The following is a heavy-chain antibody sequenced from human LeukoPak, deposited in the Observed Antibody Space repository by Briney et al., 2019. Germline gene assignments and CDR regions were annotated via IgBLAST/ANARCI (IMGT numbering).Heavy chain of an antibody. CDR3: ASATPLSEYMDV. J-gene: IGHJ6*03. CDR2: MNPNSGNT. CDR1: GYTFTSYD. Sequence: SVKVSCKASGYTFTSYDINWVRQATGQGLEWMGWMNPNSGNTGYAQKFQGRVTMTRNTSISTAYMELSSLRSEDTAVYYCASATPLSEYMDVWGKGTTVTVSS. V-gene: IGHV1-8*01.